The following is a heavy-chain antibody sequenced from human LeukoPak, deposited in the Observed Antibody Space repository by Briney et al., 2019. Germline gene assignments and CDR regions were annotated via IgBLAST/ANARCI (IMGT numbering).Heavy chain of an antibody. CDR3: ARDSNYGSGSVDY. CDR2: IWYDGSNK. CDR1: GFTFSSYG. Sequence: GGSLRLSCAASGFTFSSYGMHWVRQAPGKGLEWVAVIWYDGSNKYYADSVKGRFTISRDNSKNTLYLQMNSLRAEDTAVYYCARDSNYGSGSVDYWGQGTLVTVSS. V-gene: IGHV3-33*08. J-gene: IGHJ4*02. D-gene: IGHD3-10*01.